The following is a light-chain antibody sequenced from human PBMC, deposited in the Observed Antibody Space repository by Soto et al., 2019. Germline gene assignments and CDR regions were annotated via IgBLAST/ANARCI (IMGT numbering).Light chain of an antibody. V-gene: IGKV3-20*01. CDR2: GAS. J-gene: IGKJ5*01. CDR1: QSVSSGY. CDR3: QQYGSSPVT. Sequence: EIVLTQSPGTLSLSPGERATLSCRASQSVSSGYLAWYQQKPGQAPRLLIYGASNRATGIPDRFSGSGSGTDFTFTIRTLGPEDLAVYCCQQYGSSPVTFGQGTRLEMK.